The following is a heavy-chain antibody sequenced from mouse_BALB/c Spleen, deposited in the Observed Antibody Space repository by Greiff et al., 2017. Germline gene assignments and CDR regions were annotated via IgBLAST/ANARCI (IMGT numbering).Heavy chain of an antibody. CDR2: IDPANGNT. J-gene: IGHJ4*01. V-gene: IGHV14-3*02. CDR3: ARQLGPPMDY. CDR1: GFNIKDTY. D-gene: IGHD3-1*01. Sequence: EVKLMESGAELVKPGASVKLSCTASGFNIKDTYMHWVKQRPEQGLEWIGRIDPANGNTKYDPKFQGKATITADTSSNTAYLQLSSLTSEDTAVYYCARQLGPPMDYWGQGTSVTVSS.